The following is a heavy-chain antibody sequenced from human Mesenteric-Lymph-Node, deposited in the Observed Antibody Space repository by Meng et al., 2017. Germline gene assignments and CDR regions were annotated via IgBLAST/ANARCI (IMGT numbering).Heavy chain of an antibody. CDR1: VEPSSGTKW. V-gene: IGHV4-4*02. CDR3: ATHFGFSFDP. J-gene: IGHJ5*02. Sequence: QVHLQEPGPGLVKPSGTLSLTYAVSVEPSSGTKWWSWVRRPPGKGLDWIGQIDNRGSASYNPSLKSRVTMSVDKSKNQMSLELTSVTAADTAVYFCATHFGFSFDPWGQGTLVTVSS. CDR2: IDNRGSA. D-gene: IGHD3-10*01.